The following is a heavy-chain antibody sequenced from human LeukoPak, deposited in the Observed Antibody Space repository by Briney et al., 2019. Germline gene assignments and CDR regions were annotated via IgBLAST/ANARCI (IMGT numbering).Heavy chain of an antibody. CDR2: INHSGST. CDR1: GGSFSGHY. V-gene: IGHV4-34*01. D-gene: IGHD6-13*01. CDR3: ARFLAAAGPNWFDP. Sequence: PSETLSLTCAGYGGSFSGHYWSWTPPHPAKGLEWIGEINHSGSTNYNPSLKSRVTISVDTSKNQFSLKLSSVTAADTAVYYCARFLAAAGPNWFDPWGQGTLVTVSS. J-gene: IGHJ5*02.